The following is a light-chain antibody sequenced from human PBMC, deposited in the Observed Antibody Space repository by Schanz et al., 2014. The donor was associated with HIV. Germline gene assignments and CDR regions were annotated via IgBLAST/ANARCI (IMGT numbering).Light chain of an antibody. CDR1: QSVSSN. J-gene: IGKJ3*01. CDR3: QQYGSSPT. V-gene: IGKV3-20*01. Sequence: EIVMTQSPATLSVSPGERATLSCRASQSVSSNLAWYQQKPGQAPRLLIHGASSRATGVPDRFSGSGSGADFTLTISRLEPEDFAVYYCQQYGSSPTFGPGTKVDIK. CDR2: GAS.